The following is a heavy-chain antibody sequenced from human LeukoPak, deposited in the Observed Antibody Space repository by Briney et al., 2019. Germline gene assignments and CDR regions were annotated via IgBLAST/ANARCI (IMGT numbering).Heavy chain of an antibody. Sequence: SETLSLTCAVYGGSFSGYYWSWIRQPPGEGLEWIGEINHSGSTNYNPSLKSRVTISVDTSKNQFSLKLSSVTAADTAVYYCARHPSYDFWSGYYPDYFDYWGQGTLVTVSS. D-gene: IGHD3-3*01. CDR3: ARHPSYDFWSGYYPDYFDY. J-gene: IGHJ4*02. V-gene: IGHV4-34*01. CDR2: INHSGST. CDR1: GGSFSGYY.